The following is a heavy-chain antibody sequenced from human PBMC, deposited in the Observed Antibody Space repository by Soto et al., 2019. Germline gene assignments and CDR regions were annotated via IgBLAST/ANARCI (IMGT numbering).Heavy chain of an antibody. CDR1: GGLIHRGGFF. CDR3: ARSVGSVSSNFDY. D-gene: IGHD2-2*01. Sequence: QVELQEAGPGMGKPSTAPSPPWNCLGGLIHRGGFFLSLIPPPPRKGPEWIGFIYYSGSTHYNPSLKSRVTISVDTSKNQFSLKLSSVTAADTAVYYCARSVGSVSSNFDYWGQGTLVTVSS. CDR2: IYYSGST. V-gene: IGHV4-31*02. J-gene: IGHJ4*02.